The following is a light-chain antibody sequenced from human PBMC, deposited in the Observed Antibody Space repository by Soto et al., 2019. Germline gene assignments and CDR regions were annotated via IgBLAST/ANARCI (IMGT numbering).Light chain of an antibody. CDR1: QSVSSN. CDR3: QQYNGWPHT. CDR2: VAS. J-gene: IGKJ4*01. Sequence: EIVMTQSPATLSVSPGERATLSCSASQSVSSNLAWYQQKPGQTPKLLIYVASTRATGIPARFSGSGSATEFTLTISSLQSEDFAVYDCQQYNGWPHTFGGGTKVEFK. V-gene: IGKV3-15*01.